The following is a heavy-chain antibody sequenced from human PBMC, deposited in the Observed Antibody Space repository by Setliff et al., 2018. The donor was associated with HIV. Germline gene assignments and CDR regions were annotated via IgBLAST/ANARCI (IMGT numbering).Heavy chain of an antibody. CDR3: ARHDDCSGGSCYPEGNYYYYMDV. CDR1: GGSISSYY. CDR2: IYYSGST. J-gene: IGHJ6*03. Sequence: SETLSLTCTVSGGSISSYYWSWIRQPPGKGLEWIGYIYYSGSTNYNPSLKSRVTISVDTSKNQFSLKLSSVTAADTAVYYCARHDDCSGGSCYPEGNYYYYMDVWGKGTTVTVSS. V-gene: IGHV4-59*08. D-gene: IGHD2-15*01.